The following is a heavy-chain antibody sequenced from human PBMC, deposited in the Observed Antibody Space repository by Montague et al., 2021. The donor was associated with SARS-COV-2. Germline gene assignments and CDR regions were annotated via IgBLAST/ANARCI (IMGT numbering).Heavy chain of an antibody. D-gene: IGHD1-20*01. CDR2: LFYSGST. CDR3: ARYGYNWNDDDGFYY. V-gene: IGHV4-39*01. Sequence: SETLSLTCTVSGGSISSSTSYWVWIRQPPGKGLEWIVSLFYSGSTYYNPSLNSRITIYVDTSKNQFSLTLGSVTAADTAVYYCARYGYNWNDDDGFYYWGQGTLVTVSS. J-gene: IGHJ4*02. CDR1: GGSISSSTSY.